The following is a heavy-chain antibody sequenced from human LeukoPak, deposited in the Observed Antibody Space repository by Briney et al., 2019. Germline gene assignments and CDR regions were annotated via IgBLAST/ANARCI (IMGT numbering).Heavy chain of an antibody. V-gene: IGHV4-59*01. J-gene: IGHJ6*03. CDR2: IYYSGST. CDR3: ARATYYYYYMDV. Sequence: SETLSLTCTVSGGSISSYYWSWIRQPPGKGLEWIGYIYYSGSTNYNPSLKSRVTISVDTSKNQFSLKLSFVTAADTAVYYCARATYYYYYMDVWGKGTTVTVSS. CDR1: GGSISSYY.